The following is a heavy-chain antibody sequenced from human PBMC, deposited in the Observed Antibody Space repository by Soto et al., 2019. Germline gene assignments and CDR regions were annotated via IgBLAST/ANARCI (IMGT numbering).Heavy chain of an antibody. CDR2: INSDGSST. V-gene: IGHV3-74*01. Sequence: GGSLRLSCAASGFTFSSYWMYWVRQAPGKGLVWVSRINSDGSSTSYADSVKGRFTISRDNAKNTLYLQMNSLRAEDTAVYYCARERVRAAAGAPNYWGQGTLVTVSS. J-gene: IGHJ4*02. CDR1: GFTFSSYW. CDR3: ARERVRAAAGAPNY. D-gene: IGHD6-13*01.